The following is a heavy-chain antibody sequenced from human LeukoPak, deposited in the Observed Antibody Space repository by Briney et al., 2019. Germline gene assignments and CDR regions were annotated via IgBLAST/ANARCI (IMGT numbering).Heavy chain of an antibody. CDR2: ISSSSSYT. D-gene: IGHD1-26*01. CDR1: GFTFSDYD. V-gene: IGHV3-11*06. Sequence: GGSLRLSCAASGFTFSDYDMSWIRQAPGKGLEWVSYISSSSSYTNYADSVKGRFTISRDNAKNSLYLQMNSLRAEDTAVYYCAREIVGAIDYWGQGTPVTVSS. CDR3: AREIVGAIDY. J-gene: IGHJ4*02.